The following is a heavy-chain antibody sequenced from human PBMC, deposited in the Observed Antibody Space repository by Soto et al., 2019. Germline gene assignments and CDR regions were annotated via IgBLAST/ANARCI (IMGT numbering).Heavy chain of an antibody. D-gene: IGHD1-1*01. J-gene: IGHJ4*02. CDR1: GYTFTSYG. CDR2: ISAYNGNT. V-gene: IGHV1-18*01. CDR3: ARDSFGTTGTAYVDY. Sequence: GASVKVSCKASGYTFTSYGISWVRQAPGQGLEWMGWISAYNGNTNYAQKFQGRVTMTTDTSTSTVYMELRSLRSDDTAVYYCARDSFGTTGTAYVDYWGQGTLVTVSS.